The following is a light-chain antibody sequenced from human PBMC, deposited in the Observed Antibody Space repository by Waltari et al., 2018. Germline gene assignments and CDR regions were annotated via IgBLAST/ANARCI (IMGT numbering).Light chain of an antibody. CDR3: QQYYSTPPIT. Sequence: CRANQCISNSLAWYQQKPGKAPKLLLYAASRLESGVPSRFSGSGSGTDYTLTIISLQPEDFATYYCQQYYSTPPITFGQGTRLEIK. CDR1: QCISNS. CDR2: AAS. V-gene: IGKV1-NL1*01. J-gene: IGKJ5*01.